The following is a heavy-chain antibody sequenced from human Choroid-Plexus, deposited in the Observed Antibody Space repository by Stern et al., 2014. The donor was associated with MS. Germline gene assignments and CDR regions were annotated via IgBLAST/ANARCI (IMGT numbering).Heavy chain of an antibody. D-gene: IGHD2-2*01. CDR1: GFSFSRFG. V-gene: IGHV3-30*18. CDR3: AKDRQYVTFFFDF. CDR2: ISYDGSK. J-gene: IGHJ4*01. Sequence: MQLVESGGGVVQHGRPLRLSCAASGFSFSRFGMHWVRQAPGKGLEGVAVISYDGSKDLADAVKGRFAISRDNSKNTLYLQMNSLRAEDTAVYYCAKDRQYVTFFFDFWGHGSRVTGSS.